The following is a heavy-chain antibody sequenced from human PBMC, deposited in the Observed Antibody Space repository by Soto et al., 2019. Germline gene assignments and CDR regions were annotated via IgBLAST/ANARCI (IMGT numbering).Heavy chain of an antibody. CDR2: ISSSSSYI. Sequence: PGGSLRLSCAASGFTFSSYSMNWVRQAPGKGLEWVSSISSSSSYIYYADSVKGRFTISRDNAKNSLYLQMNSLRAEDTAVYYCARDSLPTGRVRGVIPLDYYYYGMDVWGQETTVTVSS. D-gene: IGHD3-10*01. CDR1: GFTFSSYS. V-gene: IGHV3-21*01. CDR3: ARDSLPTGRVRGVIPLDYYYYGMDV. J-gene: IGHJ6*02.